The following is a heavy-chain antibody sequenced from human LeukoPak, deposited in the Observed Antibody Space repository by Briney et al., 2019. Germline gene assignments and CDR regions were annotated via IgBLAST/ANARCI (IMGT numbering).Heavy chain of an antibody. V-gene: IGHV6-1*01. CDR3: ARETAYCSGGSCLNWFDP. J-gene: IGHJ5*02. CDR2: TYYRSKWYN. Sequence: SQTLSLTCAIPGDSVSSNSAAWNWIRQSPSRGLEWLGRTYYRSKWYNDYAVSVKSRITINPDTSKNQFSLQLNSVTPEDTAVYYCARETAYCSGGSCLNWFDPWGQGTLATVSS. CDR1: GDSVSSNSAA. D-gene: IGHD2-15*01.